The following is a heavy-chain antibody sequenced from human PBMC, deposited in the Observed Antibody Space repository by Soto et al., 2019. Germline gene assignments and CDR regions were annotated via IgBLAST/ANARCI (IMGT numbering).Heavy chain of an antibody. Sequence: PGESLKISCKGSGYSFTSYWISWVRQMPGKGLEWMGRIDPSDSYTNYSPSFQGHVTISADKSISTAYLQWSSLKASDTAMYYCAGNGVPADYYYYGMDVWGQGTTVTVSS. CDR2: IDPSDSYT. D-gene: IGHD2-8*01. V-gene: IGHV5-10-1*01. CDR3: AGNGVPADYYYYGMDV. CDR1: GYSFTSYW. J-gene: IGHJ6*02.